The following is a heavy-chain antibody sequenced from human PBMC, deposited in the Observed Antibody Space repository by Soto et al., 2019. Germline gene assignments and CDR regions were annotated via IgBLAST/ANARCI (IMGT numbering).Heavy chain of an antibody. V-gene: IGHV4-31*03. D-gene: IGHD3-16*01. Sequence: QVQLQESGPGLVKPSQTLSLTCTVSGGSISSGGYYWSWIRQHPGKGLEWIGYIYYSGSTYYNPSLKSRVTISVDTSKNQFSLKLSSVTAADTAVYYCAVELGQSDYYYYGMDVWGQGTTVTVSS. CDR2: IYYSGST. J-gene: IGHJ6*02. CDR3: AVELGQSDYYYYGMDV. CDR1: GGSISSGGYY.